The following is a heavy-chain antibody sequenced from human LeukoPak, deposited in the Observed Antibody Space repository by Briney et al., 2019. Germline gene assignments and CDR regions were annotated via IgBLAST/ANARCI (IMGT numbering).Heavy chain of an antibody. CDR2: IYSNDNT. J-gene: IGHJ5*02. CDR1: GFTVSTNY. D-gene: IGHD6-6*01. V-gene: IGHV3-66*01. Sequence: PGGSLRLSCAASGFTVSTNYMSWVRQAPGKGLEWVSVIYSNDNTYYADSVKGRFTISRDNSKNTLYLQMNSLRAEDTAVYYCAVSAAALFDPWGQGTLVTVSS. CDR3: AVSAAALFDP.